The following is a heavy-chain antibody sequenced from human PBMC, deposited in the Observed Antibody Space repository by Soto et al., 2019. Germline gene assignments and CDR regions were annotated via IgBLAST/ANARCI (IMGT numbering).Heavy chain of an antibody. D-gene: IGHD4-17*01. V-gene: IGHV3-23*01. CDR2: ISGSGGST. CDR3: AKDRHDYGGNFWFDP. Sequence: PGGSLRLSCAASGFTFSSYAISWGRQAPGKGLEWVSAISGSGGSTYYADSVKGRFTISRDNSKNTLYLQMNSLRAEDTAVYYCAKDRHDYGGNFWFDPWGQGTLVTVSS. CDR1: GFTFSSYA. J-gene: IGHJ5*02.